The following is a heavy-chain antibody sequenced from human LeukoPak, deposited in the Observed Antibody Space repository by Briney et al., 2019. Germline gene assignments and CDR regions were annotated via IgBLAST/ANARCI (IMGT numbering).Heavy chain of an antibody. V-gene: IGHV3-11*01. J-gene: IGHJ6*03. CDR2: ISATNTDI. CDR3: ARDRCSGGGCYFYYMDV. D-gene: IGHD2-15*01. Sequence: GSLRLSFAASGFPFSDYHMSWIRQAPGKGLEWVSYISATNTDIHYTDSVKGRFTISRDKAKNSLYLQMNSLSAEDTAVYYCARDRCSGGGCYFYYMDVWGKGTTVAISS. CDR1: GFPFSDYH.